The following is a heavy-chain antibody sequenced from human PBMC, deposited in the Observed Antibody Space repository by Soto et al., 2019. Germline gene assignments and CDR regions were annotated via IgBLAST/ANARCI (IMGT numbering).Heavy chain of an antibody. Sequence: ASVKVSCKASGYTFTSYDINWVRQATGQGLEWMGWMNPNSGNTGYAQKFQGRVTMTRNTSISTAYMELSSLRSEDTAVYYCARGHEQQLGFVYWGQGTLGTGSS. V-gene: IGHV1-8*01. CDR3: ARGHEQQLGFVY. CDR2: MNPNSGNT. J-gene: IGHJ4*02. D-gene: IGHD6-13*01. CDR1: GYTFTSYD.